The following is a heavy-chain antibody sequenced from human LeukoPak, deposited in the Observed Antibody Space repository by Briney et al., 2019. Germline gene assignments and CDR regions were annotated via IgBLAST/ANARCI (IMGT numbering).Heavy chain of an antibody. CDR3: ARELGFRPNWYFGL. CDR1: GGSISGYY. Sequence: SETLSLTCTVSGGSISGYYWSWIRQPAGKGLEWIGRIYSSGSTTYSPSLRSRVTMSVDTSKNQFSLRLSSVTAADTAVYYCARELGFRPNWYFGLWGRGTWSLSPQ. J-gene: IGHJ2*01. CDR2: IYSSGST. V-gene: IGHV4-4*07.